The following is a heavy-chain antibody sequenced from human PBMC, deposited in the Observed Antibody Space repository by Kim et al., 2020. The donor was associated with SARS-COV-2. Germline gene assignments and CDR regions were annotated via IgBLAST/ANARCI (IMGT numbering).Heavy chain of an antibody. CDR1: GFTFSSYA. D-gene: IGHD2-2*01. CDR2: ISGSGGST. CDR3: AKHRLVVPAAISLNYYYYGMDV. Sequence: GGSLRLSCAASGFTFSSYAMSWVRQAPGKGLEWVSAISGSGGSTYYADSVKGRFTISRDNSKNTLYLQMNSLRAEDTAVYYCAKHRLVVPAAISLNYYYYGMDVWGQGTTVTVSS. V-gene: IGHV3-23*01. J-gene: IGHJ6*02.